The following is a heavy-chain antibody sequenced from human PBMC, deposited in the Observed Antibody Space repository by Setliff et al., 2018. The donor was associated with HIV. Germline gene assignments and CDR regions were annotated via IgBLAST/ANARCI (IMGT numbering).Heavy chain of an antibody. Sequence: LRLSCAASGFTFSSYGIHWVRQASGKGLEWVGRIGSKANSYATAYAASVKGRFTTSREDSKNTAYLQMNSLKTEDTAVYYCKADSSGYPWGQGTLVTV. J-gene: IGHJ5*02. CDR2: IGSKANSYAT. V-gene: IGHV3-73*01. CDR1: GFTFSSYG. D-gene: IGHD3-22*01. CDR3: KADSSGYP.